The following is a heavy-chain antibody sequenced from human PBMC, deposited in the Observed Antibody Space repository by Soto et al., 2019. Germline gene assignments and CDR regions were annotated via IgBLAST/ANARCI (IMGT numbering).Heavy chain of an antibody. V-gene: IGHV3-9*01. CDR2: ITWDSGYI. J-gene: IGHJ1*01. CDR3: AKALYGSSSSPIDF. D-gene: IGHD6-13*01. Sequence: GGSLRLSCAASGFTFDDYAMHWVRQAPGKGLEWVSYITWDSGYIGYADSVKGRFTISRDNANNSLYLQMNSLKTEDTAFYYCAKALYGSSSSPIDFWGQGTLVTVSS. CDR1: GFTFDDYA.